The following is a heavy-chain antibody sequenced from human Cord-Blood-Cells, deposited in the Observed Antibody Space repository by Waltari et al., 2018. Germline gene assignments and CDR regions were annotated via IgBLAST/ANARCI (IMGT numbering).Heavy chain of an antibody. D-gene: IGHD4-4*01. CDR3: ARLQSGYLVDY. Sequence: VQLVQSGAEVKKPGSSVKVPCKASGGTLGSYPFSWVRQAPGQGLEWMGGIIPILGIANYAQKFQGRVTITADKSTSTAYMELSSLRSEDTAVYYCARLQSGYLVDYWGQGTLVTVSS. J-gene: IGHJ4*02. CDR1: GGTLGSYP. CDR2: IIPILGIA. V-gene: IGHV1-69*10.